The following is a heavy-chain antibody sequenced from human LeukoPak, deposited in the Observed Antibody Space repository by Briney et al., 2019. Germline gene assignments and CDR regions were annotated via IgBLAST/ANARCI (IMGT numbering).Heavy chain of an antibody. CDR1: GFTFSSYA. J-gene: IGHJ4*02. CDR2: MSGRGGST. D-gene: IGHD5-18*01. Sequence: GGSLRLSCAASGFTFSSYAMNWVRQAPGKGLEWISVMSGRGGSTDYADSVKGRFIISRDNYKNTLYLQMNSLSAEDRAVYYCARPALDTAMVSRFDYWGQGTLVTVSS. V-gene: IGHV3-23*01. CDR3: ARPALDTAMVSRFDY.